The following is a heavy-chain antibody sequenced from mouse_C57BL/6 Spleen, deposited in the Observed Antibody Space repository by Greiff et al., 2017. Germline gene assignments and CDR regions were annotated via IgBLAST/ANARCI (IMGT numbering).Heavy chain of an antibody. Sequence: VQLQQSGPELVKPGASVKIPCKASGYTFTDYNMDWVKQSHGKSLEWIGDINPNNGGTIYNQKFKGKATLTVDKSSSTAYMELRSLTSEDTAVYYCARLGYDYWFAYWGQGTLVTVSA. V-gene: IGHV1-18*01. CDR2: INPNNGGT. CDR3: ARLGYDYWFAY. CDR1: GYTFTDYN. D-gene: IGHD2-14*01. J-gene: IGHJ3*01.